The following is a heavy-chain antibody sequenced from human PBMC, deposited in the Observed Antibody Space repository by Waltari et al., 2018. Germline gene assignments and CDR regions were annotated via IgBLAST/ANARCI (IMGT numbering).Heavy chain of an antibody. CDR2: IYPGDSDT. Sequence: EVQLVQSGAEVKKPGESLKISCKGSGYSFTSYWIGWVRQMPGKGLEWMGIIYPGDSDTRYSPSFQGQVTISADKSISTAYLQWSSLKASDTAMYYCARLPGVSGSYFLPFDYWGQGTLVTVSS. V-gene: IGHV5-51*03. CDR1: GYSFTSYW. D-gene: IGHD1-26*01. J-gene: IGHJ4*02. CDR3: ARLPGVSGSYFLPFDY.